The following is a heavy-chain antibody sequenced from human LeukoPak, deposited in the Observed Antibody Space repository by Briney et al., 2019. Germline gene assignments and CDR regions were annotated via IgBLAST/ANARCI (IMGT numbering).Heavy chain of an antibody. CDR3: AKDLRSGWAIDY. J-gene: IGHJ4*02. CDR2: MSYDGSKK. V-gene: IGHV3-30*18. CDR1: GFTFSRYA. D-gene: IGHD6-25*01. Sequence: GGSLRLSCAASGFTFSRYAMHWVRQAPGKGLEWVAVMSYDGSKKYYTDSVKGRFTVSRDNSENTLYLQMNSLRAEDTAVYYCAKDLRSGWAIDYWGQGTLVTVSS.